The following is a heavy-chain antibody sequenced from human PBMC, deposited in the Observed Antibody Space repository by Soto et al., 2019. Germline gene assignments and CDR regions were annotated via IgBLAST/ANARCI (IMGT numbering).Heavy chain of an antibody. Sequence: GGSLRLSCAASGFTFSSYGMHWVRQAPGKGLEWVSRIGGSGGIIHYADSVRGRFTVSRDNSMNTLYLQMNSLRAEDTALYYCAKDKGSTAPLGVFDIWGQGTMVTVSS. CDR3: AKDKGSTAPLGVFDI. V-gene: IGHV3-23*01. CDR2: IGGSGGII. CDR1: GFTFSSYG. D-gene: IGHD2-8*01. J-gene: IGHJ3*02.